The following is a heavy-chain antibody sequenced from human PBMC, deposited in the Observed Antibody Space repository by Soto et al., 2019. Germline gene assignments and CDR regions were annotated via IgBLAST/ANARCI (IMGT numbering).Heavy chain of an antibody. CDR1: GFTFSRYW. Sequence: PGGSLRLSCTASGFTFSRYWMTWIRQAPGKGLEWVANIKQDGSEKYYVDSVKGRFTISRDNAKNSLYLQMNSLRAEDTAVYYSARARSTRITMRVVAGSAFDIWRPGTMVTVSS. V-gene: IGHV3-7*01. CDR3: ARARSTRITMRVVAGSAFDI. D-gene: IGHD3-22*01. J-gene: IGHJ3*02. CDR2: IKQDGSEK.